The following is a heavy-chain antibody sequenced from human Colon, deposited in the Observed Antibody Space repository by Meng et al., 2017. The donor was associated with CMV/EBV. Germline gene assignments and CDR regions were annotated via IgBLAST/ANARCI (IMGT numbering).Heavy chain of an antibody. V-gene: IGHV3-21*01. CDR3: AKDRPYFYYGSGSYLGGNWFDP. D-gene: IGHD3-10*01. CDR1: GFTFSSYS. CDR2: ISSSSSYI. J-gene: IGHJ5*02. Sequence: GESLKISCAASGFTFSSYSMNWVRQAPGKGLEWVSSISSSSSYIYYADSVKGRFTISRDNAKNSLYLQMNSLRAEDTAVHYCAKDRPYFYYGSGSYLGGNWFDPWGQGTLVTVSS.